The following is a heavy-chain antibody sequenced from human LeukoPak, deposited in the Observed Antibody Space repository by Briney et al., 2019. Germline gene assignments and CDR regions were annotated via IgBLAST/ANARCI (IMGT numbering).Heavy chain of an antibody. CDR3: ARGELYYDILTGYYHYYYGMDV. CDR1: GYTFTSYG. CDR2: ISAYNGNT. J-gene: IGHJ6*02. V-gene: IGHV1-18*01. D-gene: IGHD3-9*01. Sequence: GASVKVSCKASGYTFTSYGISWVRQAPGQGLEWMGWISAYNGNTNYAQKLQGRVTMTTDTSTSTAYMELRSLRSDDTAVYHCARGELYYDILTGYYHYYYGMDVWGQGTTVTVSS.